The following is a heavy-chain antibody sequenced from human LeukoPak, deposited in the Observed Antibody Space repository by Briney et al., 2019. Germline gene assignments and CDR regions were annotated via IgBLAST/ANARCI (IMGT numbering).Heavy chain of an antibody. CDR1: GFTFSTYW. J-gene: IGHJ5*01. CDR2: IKEDGSVT. D-gene: IGHD3-16*01. Sequence: PGGSLRLSCAASGFTFSTYWMTWVRQPPGKGLESVAHIKEDGSVTEYSESVKGRFTVSRDNAKNSLYLQMNTLRAEDTAVYYCLRWRGHAFFESWRQGTLVTVSS. V-gene: IGHV3-7*05. CDR3: LRWRGHAFFES.